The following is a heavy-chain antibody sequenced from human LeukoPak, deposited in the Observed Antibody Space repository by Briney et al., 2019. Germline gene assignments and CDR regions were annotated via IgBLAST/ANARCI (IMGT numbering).Heavy chain of an antibody. CDR2: IYYSGST. Sequence: SETLSLTCTVSGGSISNGDHYWSWIRQPPGKGLEWIGYIYYSGSTYYNPSLKSRVTISVDTSKNQFSLKLSSVTAADTAVYYCARAWTNYYYYGMDVWGQGTTVTVSS. CDR1: GGSISNGDHY. J-gene: IGHJ6*02. V-gene: IGHV4-30-4*08. CDR3: ARAWTNYYYYGMDV. D-gene: IGHD1-1*01.